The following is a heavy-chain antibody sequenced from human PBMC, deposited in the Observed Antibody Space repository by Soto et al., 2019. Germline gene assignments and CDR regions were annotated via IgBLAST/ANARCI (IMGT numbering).Heavy chain of an antibody. Sequence: QVQLVQSGAEVKKPGSSVKVSCKASGGTFSSYTISWVRQAPGQGLEWMGRIIPIVGIANYAQKFQGRVTITAHKXXSTAYMELSSLRSEDTAVYYCAMEYCSSTSCYRDYWGQGTLVTVSS. CDR3: AMEYCSSTSCYRDY. V-gene: IGHV1-69*02. CDR1: GGTFSSYT. D-gene: IGHD2-2*02. J-gene: IGHJ4*02. CDR2: IIPIVGIA.